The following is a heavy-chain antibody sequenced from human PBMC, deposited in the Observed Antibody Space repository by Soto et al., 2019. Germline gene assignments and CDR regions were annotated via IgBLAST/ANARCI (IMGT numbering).Heavy chain of an antibody. J-gene: IGHJ4*02. CDR3: AREIRDFWSGYYLKYYFDY. CDR1: GFTFSSYW. D-gene: IGHD3-3*01. Sequence: GSLRLSCAASGFTFSSYWMSWVRQAAGKGLEWVANIKQDGSEKYYVDSVKGRFTISRDNAKNSLYLQMNSLRAEDTAVYYCAREIRDFWSGYYLKYYFDYWGQGTLVTVSS. CDR2: IKQDGSEK. V-gene: IGHV3-7*03.